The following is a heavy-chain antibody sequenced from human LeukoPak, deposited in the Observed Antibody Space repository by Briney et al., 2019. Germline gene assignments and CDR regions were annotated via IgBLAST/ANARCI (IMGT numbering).Heavy chain of an antibody. J-gene: IGHJ6*03. CDR3: ARGRWDYDILTGYYRGGGYYYYMDV. CDR2: INHSGST. V-gene: IGHV4-34*01. D-gene: IGHD3-9*01. CDR1: GGSFSGYY. Sequence: SETLSLTCAVYGGSFSGYYWSWIRQPPGKGLEWIGEINHSGSTNYNPSLKSRVTISVDTSKNQFSLKLSSVTAADTAVYYCARGRWDYDILTGYYRGGGYYYYMDVWGKGTTVTVSS.